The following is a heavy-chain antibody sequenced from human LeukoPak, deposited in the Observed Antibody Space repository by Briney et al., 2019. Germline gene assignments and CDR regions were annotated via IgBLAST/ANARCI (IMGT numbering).Heavy chain of an antibody. J-gene: IGHJ4*02. CDR3: AKGAAHGVVVAATPFPFDY. CDR2: ISGSGGST. V-gene: IGHV3-23*01. CDR1: GFTFSSYA. D-gene: IGHD2-15*01. Sequence: GGSLRLSCAASGFTFSSYAMSWVRQAPGKGLEWVSAISGSGGSTYCADSVKGRFTISRDNSKNTLYLQMNSLRAEDTAVYYCAKGAAHGVVVAATPFPFDYWGPGNPGHRLL.